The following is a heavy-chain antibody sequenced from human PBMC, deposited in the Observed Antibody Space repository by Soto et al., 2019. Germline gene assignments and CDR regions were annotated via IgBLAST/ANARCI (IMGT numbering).Heavy chain of an antibody. Sequence: ASVKVSCKASGYTFTGYYMHWVRRAPGQGLEWMGWINPNSGGTNYAQKFQGRVTMTRDTSISTAYMELSRLRSDDTAVYYCARQHGDYLVIYDYWGQGTLVTAPQ. V-gene: IGHV1-2*02. CDR2: INPNSGGT. J-gene: IGHJ4*02. CDR1: GYTFTGYY. CDR3: ARQHGDYLVIYDY. D-gene: IGHD4-17*01.